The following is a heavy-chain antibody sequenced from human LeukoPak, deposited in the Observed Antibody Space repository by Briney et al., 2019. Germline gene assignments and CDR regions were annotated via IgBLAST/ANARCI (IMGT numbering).Heavy chain of an antibody. J-gene: IGHJ4*02. CDR2: ISGSGGST. D-gene: IGHD3-10*01. V-gene: IGHV3-23*01. CDR1: GFTVSSNY. CDR3: ARAPLYYYGSGIRPGYFDY. Sequence: GGSLRLSCAASGFTVSSNYMSWVRQAPGKGLEWVSAISGSGGSTYYADSVKGRFTISRDNSKNTLYLQMNSLRAEDTAVYYCARAPLYYYGSGIRPGYFDYWGQGTLVTVSS.